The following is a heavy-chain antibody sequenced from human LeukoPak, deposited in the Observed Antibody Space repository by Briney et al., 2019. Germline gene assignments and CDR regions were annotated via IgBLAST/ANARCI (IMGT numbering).Heavy chain of an antibody. CDR2: ISYDGSNK. CDR3: ARDRQYYDILTGYGPLPRTYYYYGMDV. V-gene: IGHV3-30*04. Sequence: GGSLRLSCAASGFTFSSYAMHWVRQAPGKGLEWVAVISYDGSNKYYADSVKGRFTISRDNSKNTLYLQMNSLRAEDTAVYYCARDRQYYDILTGYGPLPRTYYYYGMDVWGKGTTVTVSS. D-gene: IGHD3-9*01. J-gene: IGHJ6*04. CDR1: GFTFSSYA.